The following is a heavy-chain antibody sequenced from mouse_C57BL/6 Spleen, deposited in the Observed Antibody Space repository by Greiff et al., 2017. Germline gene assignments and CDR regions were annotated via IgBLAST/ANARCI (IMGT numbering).Heavy chain of an antibody. CDR3: TSQYDYDWAWFAY. CDR2: IDPETGGT. CDR1: GYTFTDYE. J-gene: IGHJ3*01. D-gene: IGHD2-4*01. Sequence: VQLQESGAELVRPGASVTLSCKASGYTFTDYEMHWVKQTPVHGLEWIGAIDPETGGTAYTQKFKGKALLTADKSSSTAYMELRSLTSEDSAVYYCTSQYDYDWAWFAYWGQGTLVTVSA. V-gene: IGHV1-15*01.